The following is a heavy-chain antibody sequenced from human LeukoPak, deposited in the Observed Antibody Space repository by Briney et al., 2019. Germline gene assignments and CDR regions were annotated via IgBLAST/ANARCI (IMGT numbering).Heavy chain of an antibody. CDR3: ARDSPQFAHSLYYDSSGYPDY. CDR1: GYTFTSYG. Sequence: ASVKVSCKASGYTFTSYGISWVRQAPGQGLEWMGWISAYNGNTNYAQKLQGRVTMTRDTSTSTVYMELSSLRSEDTAVYYCARDSPQFAHSLYYDSSGYPDYWGQGTLVTVSS. CDR2: ISAYNGNT. J-gene: IGHJ4*02. V-gene: IGHV1-18*01. D-gene: IGHD3-22*01.